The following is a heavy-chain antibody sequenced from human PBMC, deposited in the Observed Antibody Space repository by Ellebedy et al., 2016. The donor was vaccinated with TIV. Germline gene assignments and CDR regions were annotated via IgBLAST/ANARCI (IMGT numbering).Heavy chain of an antibody. Sequence: AASVKVSCKASGGTFSTYGITWVRQAPGQGLEWMGGIMPIFGTPNYAKNFQGRVTITADESTSTAYMELSSLTSDDTAVYYCARGYDVLTAYYSFDSWGQGTLVTVSS. J-gene: IGHJ4*02. CDR1: GGTFSTYG. D-gene: IGHD3-9*01. CDR3: ARGYDVLTAYYSFDS. CDR2: IMPIFGTP. V-gene: IGHV1-69*13.